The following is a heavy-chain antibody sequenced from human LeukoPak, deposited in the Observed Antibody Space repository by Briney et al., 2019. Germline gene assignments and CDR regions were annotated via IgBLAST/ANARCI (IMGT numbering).Heavy chain of an antibody. CDR2: INPNNGGT. CDR3: AGEDNGSGYRPFDI. J-gene: IGHJ3*02. CDR1: GYTFTGYY. V-gene: IGHV1-2*06. D-gene: IGHD3-22*01. Sequence: ASVKVSCKASGYTFTGYYIHWVRQAPGQGLEWMGRINPNNGGTNYAQKFQGRVTMTRDMSMSTAYMELSRLRSVDTAVYYCAGEDNGSGYRPFDIWGQGTMVTVPS.